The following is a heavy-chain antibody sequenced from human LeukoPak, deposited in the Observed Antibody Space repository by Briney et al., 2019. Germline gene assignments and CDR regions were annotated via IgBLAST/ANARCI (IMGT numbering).Heavy chain of an antibody. CDR1: GGSISSGGYY. CDR3: ASSRDGYNYVNY. D-gene: IGHD5-24*01. V-gene: IGHV4-31*03. CDR2: IYYSGST. J-gene: IGHJ4*02. Sequence: NPSETTSLICTVSGGSISSGGYYWSWIRQHPGKGLEWIGYIYYSGSTYYNPSLKSRVTISVDTSKNQFSLKLGSVTAADTAVYYCASSRDGYNYVNYWGQGTLVTVSS.